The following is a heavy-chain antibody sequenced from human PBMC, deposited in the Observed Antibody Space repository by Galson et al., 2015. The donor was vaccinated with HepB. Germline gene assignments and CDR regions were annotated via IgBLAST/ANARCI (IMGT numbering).Heavy chain of an antibody. CDR2: TFYKSKWYN. D-gene: IGHD1-26*01. CDR3: ARSPHRSDSAFHDH. V-gene: IGHV6-1*01. Sequence: CAISGDSVYSNSAAWNWIRQSPSRGLEWLGRTFYKSKWYNDYAVSVKSRISINPDTSKNQFSVQLSSVTPEDTAIYYCARSPHRSDSAFHDHWGQGTLVTVSS. CDR1: GDSVYSNSAA. J-gene: IGHJ4*02.